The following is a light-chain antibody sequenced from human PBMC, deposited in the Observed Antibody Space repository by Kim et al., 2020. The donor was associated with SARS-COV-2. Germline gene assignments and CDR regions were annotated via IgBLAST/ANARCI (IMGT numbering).Light chain of an antibody. Sequence: DIQMTQSPSSLSASVGDRVTITCRASQSISSNLNWYQQKPGKAPKFLIYAASSLQSGVPSRFSGSGSGTDFTFTISSLQPEDFATYYCQQNYNTPRTFGQGTKLEI. CDR3: QQNYNTPRT. CDR1: QSISSN. CDR2: AAS. V-gene: IGKV1-39*01. J-gene: IGKJ2*01.